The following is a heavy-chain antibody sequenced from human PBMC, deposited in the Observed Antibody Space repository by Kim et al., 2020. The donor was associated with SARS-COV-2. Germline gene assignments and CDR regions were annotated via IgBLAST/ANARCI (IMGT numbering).Heavy chain of an antibody. CDR2: VNHSGFT. CDR1: GGSLSGNY. V-gene: IGHV4-34*01. J-gene: IGHJ4*02. D-gene: IGHD3-16*01. Sequence: SETLSLTCGVFGGSLSGNYWSWIRQTPGKGLEWIGEVNHSGFTNYNPALKRRVTVSVDPSQNQFSLKLSSVTATDTAVYYCARRNSDGYVYFDFWGQGTLVTVSS. CDR3: ARRNSDGYVYFDF.